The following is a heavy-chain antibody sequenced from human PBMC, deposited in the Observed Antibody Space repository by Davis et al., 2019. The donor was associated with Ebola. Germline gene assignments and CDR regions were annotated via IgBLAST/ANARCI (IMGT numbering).Heavy chain of an antibody. CDR3: TSSYGGYFFVSDY. Sequence: GESLKISCTASGFTFGDYAMSWVRQAPGKGLEWVGFIRSKAYGGTTEYAASVKGRFTISRDDSKSIAYLQMNSLKTEDTAVYYCTSSYGGYFFVSDYWGQGTLVTVSS. CDR1: GFTFGDYA. J-gene: IGHJ4*02. V-gene: IGHV3-49*04. CDR2: IRSKAYGGTT. D-gene: IGHD5-18*01.